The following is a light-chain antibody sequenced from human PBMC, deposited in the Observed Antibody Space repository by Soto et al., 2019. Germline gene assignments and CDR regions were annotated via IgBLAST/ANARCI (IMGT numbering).Light chain of an antibody. Sequence: IVLTQSPGTLSLSPGERATLSCRASQTGSNSYLAWYQQKSGQAPRLLIYGVSTRATGIPDRFSGSGSGTEFALTISRLEPEDFAVYYCQQYGSSRITFGQGTRLEIK. CDR1: QTGSNSY. V-gene: IGKV3-20*01. CDR3: QQYGSSRIT. J-gene: IGKJ5*01. CDR2: GVS.